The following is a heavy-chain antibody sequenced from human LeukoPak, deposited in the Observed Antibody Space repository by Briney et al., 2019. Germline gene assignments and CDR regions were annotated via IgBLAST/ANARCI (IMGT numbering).Heavy chain of an antibody. CDR2: IDSAGSTT. Sequence: GGPRRLSSAAPGFTFSDTRMHGVRKPPGKGLGWFSRIDSAGSTTSYADSVKERFINSRDYPRNTLYLQMNSLRDEDTAVYYCVRGSDGFRRYYYFYMDVWVKGTKVT. CDR1: GFTFSDTR. J-gene: IGHJ6*03. V-gene: IGHV3-74*01. D-gene: IGHD2-15*01. CDR3: VRGSDGFRRYYYFYMDV.